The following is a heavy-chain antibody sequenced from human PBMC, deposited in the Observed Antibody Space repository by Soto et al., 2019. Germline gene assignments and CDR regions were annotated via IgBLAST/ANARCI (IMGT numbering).Heavy chain of an antibody. CDR3: ARERCSGGSCYYYYYYYGMDV. J-gene: IGHJ6*02. D-gene: IGHD2-15*01. V-gene: IGHV6-1*01. CDR2: TYYRSKWYN. Sequence: SLTCAISGDSVSSNSAAWNWIRQSPSRGLEWLGRTYYRSKWYNDYAVSVKSRITINPDTSKNQFSLQLNSVTPEDTAVYYCARERCSGGSCYYYYYYYGMDVWGQGTTVTVSS. CDR1: GDSVSSNSAA.